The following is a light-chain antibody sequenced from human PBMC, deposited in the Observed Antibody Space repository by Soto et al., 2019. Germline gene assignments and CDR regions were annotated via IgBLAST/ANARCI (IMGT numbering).Light chain of an antibody. Sequence: EIVMTQSPATLSVSPGERATLSCRASQSVNSNLAWYQQKPGQAPTLLISGASTRATGIPARFSGSGSETEFTLTLSSLQSEDFAVYYCQQYTNWWTFGQGTKVEMK. V-gene: IGKV3-15*01. CDR2: GAS. CDR1: QSVNSN. CDR3: QQYTNWWT. J-gene: IGKJ1*01.